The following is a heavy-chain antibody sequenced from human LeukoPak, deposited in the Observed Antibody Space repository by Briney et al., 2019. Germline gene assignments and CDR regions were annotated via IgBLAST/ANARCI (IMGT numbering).Heavy chain of an antibody. CDR1: GYTFTGYY. J-gene: IGHJ6*03. D-gene: IGHD2-2*01. CDR3: AGRQYCSSTSCYRDYYYMDV. CDR2: INPNSGGT. V-gene: IGHV1-2*02. Sequence: GASVKVSCKASGYTFTGYYMHWVRQAPGQGLEWMGWINPNSGGTNYAQKFQGRVTMTRDTSISTAYMELSRLRSDDTAVYYCAGRQYCSSTSCYRDYYYMDVWGKGTTVTVSS.